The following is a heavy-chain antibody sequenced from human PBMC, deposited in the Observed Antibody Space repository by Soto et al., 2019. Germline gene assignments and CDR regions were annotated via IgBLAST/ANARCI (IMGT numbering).Heavy chain of an antibody. Sequence: PSETLSLTCTVSGGSISSYYWSWIRQPAGKGLEWIGRIYTSGSTNYNPSLKSRVTMSVDTSKNQFSLKLSSVTAADTAVYYCAKPRWLQFLTHFDYWGQGTLVTVSS. CDR1: GGSISSYY. V-gene: IGHV4-4*07. CDR2: IYTSGST. D-gene: IGHD5-12*01. CDR3: AKPRWLQFLTHFDY. J-gene: IGHJ4*02.